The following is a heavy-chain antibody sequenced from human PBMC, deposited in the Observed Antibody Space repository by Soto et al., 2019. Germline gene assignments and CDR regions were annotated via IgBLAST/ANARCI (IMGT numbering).Heavy chain of an antibody. CDR3: ACLRHAGYYFDY. V-gene: IGHV3-23*01. CDR2: ISGSGGST. CDR1: GFTFSSYV. Sequence: EVQLLESGGGLVQPGGSLRLSCAASGFTFSSYVMSWVRQAPGKGLEWVSAISGSGGSTYYADSVKGRFTISRDNSKNTLYLQMNSLRAEDTAVYYCACLRHAGYYFDYWGQGTLVTVSS. J-gene: IGHJ4*02. D-gene: IGHD2-8*01.